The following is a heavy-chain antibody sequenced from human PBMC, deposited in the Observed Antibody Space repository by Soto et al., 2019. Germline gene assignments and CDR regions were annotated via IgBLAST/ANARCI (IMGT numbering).Heavy chain of an antibody. D-gene: IGHD6-13*01. CDR1: GFTFSSYA. V-gene: IGHV3-23*01. Sequence: EVQLLESGGGLVQPGGSLRLSCAASGFTFSSYAMSWVRQAPGKGLEWVSAISGSGGSTYYADSVKGRFTISRDNSKNTLYLQMNSLRAEDTAVYYCAKGTHDAGGAAAGLDYWGQGTLVTVSS. CDR3: AKGTHDAGGAAAGLDY. CDR2: ISGSGGST. J-gene: IGHJ4*02.